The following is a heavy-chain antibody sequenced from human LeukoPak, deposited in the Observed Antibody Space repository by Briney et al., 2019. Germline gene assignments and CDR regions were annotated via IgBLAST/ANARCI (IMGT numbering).Heavy chain of an antibody. Sequence: GSLRLSCAASKFTFSHFGMHWVHQAPGKGLEWVAVVWNDGSEQYYADSVKGRFTVSRDNSQKMVYLQMNSLRPEDTAVYYCAKDAQRGFDYSNSLEKWGQGTLVTVSS. D-gene: IGHD4-11*01. CDR1: KFTFSHFG. V-gene: IGHV3-33*06. CDR3: AKDAQRGFDYSNSLEK. J-gene: IGHJ4*02. CDR2: VWNDGSEQ.